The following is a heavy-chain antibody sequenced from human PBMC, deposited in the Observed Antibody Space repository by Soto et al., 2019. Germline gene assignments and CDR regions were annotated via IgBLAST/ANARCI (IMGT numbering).Heavy chain of an antibody. V-gene: IGHV3-7*01. CDR1: GFTFSSYW. Sequence: EVQLVESGGGLVQPGGSLRLSCAASGFTFSSYWMTWVRQAPGKGLEWVANIRQDGNEKYYVGSVKGRFTISRDNAKNSLYLQMNSLRAEDTAVYYCARGQPTTDFWSGYYSNLDYWGQGTLVTVSS. CDR2: IRQDGNEK. D-gene: IGHD3-3*01. CDR3: ARGQPTTDFWSGYYSNLDY. J-gene: IGHJ4*02.